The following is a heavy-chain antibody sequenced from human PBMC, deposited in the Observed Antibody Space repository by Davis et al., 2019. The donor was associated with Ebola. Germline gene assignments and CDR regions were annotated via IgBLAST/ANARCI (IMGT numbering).Heavy chain of an antibody. D-gene: IGHD5-18*01. CDR2: ISGSGGST. V-gene: IGHV3-23*01. CDR1: GFTFSSYA. Sequence: PGGSLRLSCAASGFTFSSYAMSWVRQAPGKGLEWVSAISGSGGSTYYADSVKGRFTISRDNSKNTLYLQMNSLRAEDTAVYYCAKYMDSAMVTSLDYWGQGTLVTVSS. J-gene: IGHJ4*02. CDR3: AKYMDSAMVTSLDY.